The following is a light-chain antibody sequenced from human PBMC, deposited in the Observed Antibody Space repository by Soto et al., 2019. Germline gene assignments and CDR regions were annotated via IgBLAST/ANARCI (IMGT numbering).Light chain of an antibody. CDR3: AAWDDSFNGRGVV. V-gene: IGLV1-40*01. CDR1: SSNIGAGYD. Sequence: QSVLTQPPSVSGAPGQRVTISCTGSSSNIGAGYDVNWYQRLPGAAPRLLIYRNDRRPSGVPDRFSGSKSGTSASLAISGLQSEDEADYYCAAWDDSFNGRGVVFGGGTKLTVL. CDR2: RND. J-gene: IGLJ2*01.